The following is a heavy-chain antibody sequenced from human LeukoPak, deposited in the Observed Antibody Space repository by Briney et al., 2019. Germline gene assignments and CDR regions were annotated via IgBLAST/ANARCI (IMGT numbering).Heavy chain of an antibody. Sequence: GGSLRLSCAASGFTFRNYWMGWVRQAPGKGLEWVANIKQDGSEKYYVDSVKGRFTISRDNAKNSLYLQMNSLRAEDTAVYYCAREGGLYSGYDWGQGTLVTVSS. CDR2: IKQDGSEK. CDR3: AREGGLYSGYD. J-gene: IGHJ4*02. D-gene: IGHD5-12*01. CDR1: GFTFRNYW. V-gene: IGHV3-7*01.